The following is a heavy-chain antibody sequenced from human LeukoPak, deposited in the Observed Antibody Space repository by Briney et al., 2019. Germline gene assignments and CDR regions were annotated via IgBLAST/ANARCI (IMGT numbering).Heavy chain of an antibody. CDR2: IIPIFGTA. V-gene: IGHV1-69*13. D-gene: IGHD3-22*01. Sequence: SVKASCKASGGTFSSYAISWVRQAPGQGLEWMGGIIPIFGTANYAQKFQGRVTITADESTSTAYMELSSLRSEDTAVYYCARDPHYYDSSGYHAFDIWGQGTMVTVSS. CDR3: ARDPHYYDSSGYHAFDI. J-gene: IGHJ3*02. CDR1: GGTFSSYA.